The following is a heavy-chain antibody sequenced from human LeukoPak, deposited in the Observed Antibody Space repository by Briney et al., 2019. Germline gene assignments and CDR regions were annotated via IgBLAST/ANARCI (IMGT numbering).Heavy chain of an antibody. CDR2: ISSRGTHM. CDR1: GFSFSDYS. CDR3: ARDFRIAAAVPSYFDY. D-gene: IGHD6-13*01. V-gene: IGHV3-21*01. Sequence: GGSLRLSCAASGFSFSDYSLSWVRQAPGKGLEWVSFISSRGTHMYYLDSVKGRFTISRDNAKASLDLQLNSLRAEDTAVYFCARDFRIAAAVPSYFDYWGQGVLVTVSP. J-gene: IGHJ4*02.